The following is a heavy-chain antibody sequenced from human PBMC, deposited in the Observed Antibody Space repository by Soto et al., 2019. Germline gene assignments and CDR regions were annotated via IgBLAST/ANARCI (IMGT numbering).Heavy chain of an antibody. Sequence: SETLSLTCAVYGGSFSGYYWSWIRQPPGKGLEWIGEIYHSGGTNYNPSLKSRVTISVDTPKNQFSLKLSSVTAADTAVYYCARVMGYCSSTTCYRTYYYMDVWGKGTTVTVSS. CDR3: ARVMGYCSSTTCYRTYYYMDV. D-gene: IGHD2-2*01. V-gene: IGHV4-34*01. CDR1: GGSFSGYY. CDR2: IYHSGGT. J-gene: IGHJ6*03.